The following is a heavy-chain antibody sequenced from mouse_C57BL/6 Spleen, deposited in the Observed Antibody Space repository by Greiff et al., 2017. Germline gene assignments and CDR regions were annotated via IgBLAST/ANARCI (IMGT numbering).Heavy chain of an antibody. J-gene: IGHJ3*01. CDR2: ISSGGSYT. Sequence: EVQLVESGGDLVKPGGSLKLSCAASGFTFSSYGMSWVRQTPDKRLEWFATISSGGSYTYYPDSVKGRFTISRDNAKNTLYLQMSSLKSEDTAMYYCARRDDYDWFAYWGQGTLVTVSA. CDR3: ARRDDYDWFAY. D-gene: IGHD2-4*01. V-gene: IGHV5-6*01. CDR1: GFTFSSYG.